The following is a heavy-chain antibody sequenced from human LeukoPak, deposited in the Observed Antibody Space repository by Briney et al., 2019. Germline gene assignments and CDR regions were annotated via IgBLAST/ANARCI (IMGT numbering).Heavy chain of an antibody. D-gene: IGHD3-22*01. CDR2: ISGSGGST. V-gene: IGHV3-23*01. CDR3: AKACDSSGYAAFDI. J-gene: IGHJ3*02. Sequence: GPLRLSCAASGFTFSTYAMSWVRQAPGKGLEWVSAISGSGGSTYYADSVKGRFTISRDNSENTLYLQMDSLRAEDAAVYYCAKACDSSGYAAFDIWGQGTMVTVSS. CDR1: GFTFSTYA.